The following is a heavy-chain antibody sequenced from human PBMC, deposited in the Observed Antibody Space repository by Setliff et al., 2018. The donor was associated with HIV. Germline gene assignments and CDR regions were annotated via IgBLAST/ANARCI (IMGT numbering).Heavy chain of an antibody. CDR1: EGYITGYY. V-gene: IGHV4-59*01. Sequence: SETLSLTCTVSEGYITGYYWTWIRHPPGRGLGWVGYIFYSGTTKFNPSLKSRAAISVDSSNNQFSLNMTSVTAADTAVYFCARFNALLGSSTYYDYWGPGLLVTVSS. CDR2: IFYSGTT. CDR3: ARFNALLGSSTYYDY. J-gene: IGHJ4*02. D-gene: IGHD3-22*01.